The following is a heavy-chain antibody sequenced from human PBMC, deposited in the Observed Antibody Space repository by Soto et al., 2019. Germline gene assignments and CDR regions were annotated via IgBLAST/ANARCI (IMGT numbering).Heavy chain of an antibody. V-gene: IGHV1-8*01. CDR2: MNPNSGNT. Sequence: QVQLVQSGAEVKKPGASVKVSCKASGYTFTSYDINWVRQATGQGLEWMGWMNPNSGNTGYAQKFQGRVTMTRNTSRSTANMELSSLRSEETAVDYCARGTSRIAAPGWFDPWGQGPLVTVSS. CDR1: GYTFTSYD. D-gene: IGHD6-6*01. CDR3: ARGTSRIAAPGWFDP. J-gene: IGHJ5*02.